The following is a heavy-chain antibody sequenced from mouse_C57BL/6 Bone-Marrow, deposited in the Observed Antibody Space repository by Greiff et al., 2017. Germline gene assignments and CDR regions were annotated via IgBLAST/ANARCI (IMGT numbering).Heavy chain of an antibody. V-gene: IGHV1-64*01. CDR3: APYYSNYDYFDY. D-gene: IGHD2-5*01. Sequence: QVQLQQPGAELVKPGASVKLSCKASGYTFTSYWMHWVKQRPGQGLEWIGMIHPNSGSTNYNEKFKSKATLTVDKSSSTAYMQLSSLTSEDSAVYYCAPYYSNYDYFDYWGQGTTLTVSS. J-gene: IGHJ2*01. CDR2: IHPNSGST. CDR1: GYTFTSYW.